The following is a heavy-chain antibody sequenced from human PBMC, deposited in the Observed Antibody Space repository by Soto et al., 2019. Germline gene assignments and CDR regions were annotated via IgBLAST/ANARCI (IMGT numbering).Heavy chain of an antibody. J-gene: IGHJ6*02. CDR1: GDSVCSNSAG. D-gene: IGHD3-10*01. Sequence: PSQTLSLTYAIPGDSVCSNSAGWNWIRQSPSRGPEWLGRTYYKSKWNNDYALSVKSRITINPDTSTNQFSLHLYSVTPEDTAVYYCTGITWFRGMDVWGQGTPVTVPS. CDR2: TYYKSKWNN. V-gene: IGHV6-1*01. CDR3: TGITWFRGMDV.